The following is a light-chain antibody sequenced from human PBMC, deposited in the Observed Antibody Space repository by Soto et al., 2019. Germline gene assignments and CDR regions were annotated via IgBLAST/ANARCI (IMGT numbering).Light chain of an antibody. J-gene: IGKJ3*01. CDR2: DAS. CDR3: QQFGSSPLFT. Sequence: EIVMTQSPATLSVSPGERATLSCRASQKIADNYLAWYQQKPGQAPRLIIYDASKRPTGIPERFSGSGSGTDFTLTINRLEPEDFAVYYCQQFGSSPLFTFGPGTKVYIK. V-gene: IGKV3-20*01. CDR1: QKIADNY.